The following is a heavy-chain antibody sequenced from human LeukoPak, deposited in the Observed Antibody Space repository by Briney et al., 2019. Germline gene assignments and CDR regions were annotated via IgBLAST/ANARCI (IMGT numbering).Heavy chain of an antibody. V-gene: IGHV1-2*02. CDR2: INPNSGGT. J-gene: IGHJ6*02. D-gene: IGHD2-15*01. Sequence: ASVKVSCKASGYTFTGYYMHWVRQAPGQGLEWMGWINPNSGGTNYAQKFQGRVTMTRDTSISTAYMELSRLRPDDTAVYYCARDFPLLRTSIYYYYGMDVWGQGTTVTVSS. CDR3: ARDFPLLRTSIYYYYGMDV. CDR1: GYTFTGYY.